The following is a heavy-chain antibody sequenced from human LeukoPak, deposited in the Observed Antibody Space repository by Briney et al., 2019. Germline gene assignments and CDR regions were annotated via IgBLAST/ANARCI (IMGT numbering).Heavy chain of an antibody. CDR2: IYYSGST. CDR1: GGSISSSSYY. Sequence: SETLSLTCTVTGGSISSSSYYWGWIRQPPGKGLEWIGSIYYSGSTYYNPSLKSRVTISVDTSKNQFSLKLSSVTAADTAVFYCARLGKSGRTTVTTRAFDIWGQGTMVTVSS. V-gene: IGHV4-39*01. D-gene: IGHD4-17*01. CDR3: ARLGKSGRTTVTTRAFDI. J-gene: IGHJ3*02.